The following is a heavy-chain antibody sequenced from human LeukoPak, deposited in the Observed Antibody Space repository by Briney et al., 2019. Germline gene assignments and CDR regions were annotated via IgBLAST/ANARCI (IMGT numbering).Heavy chain of an antibody. CDR3: ARTDPLVVPAAVTPMGRWEDDY. Sequence: GGSLRLSCAASGFTFSSYSMNWVRQAPGKGLEWVSSISSSSSYIYYADSVKGRFTISRDNAKNSLYLQMNSLRAEDTAVYYCARTDPLVVPAAVTPMGRWEDDYWGQGTLVTVSS. CDR1: GFTFSSYS. CDR2: ISSSSSYI. D-gene: IGHD2-2*01. J-gene: IGHJ4*02. V-gene: IGHV3-21*01.